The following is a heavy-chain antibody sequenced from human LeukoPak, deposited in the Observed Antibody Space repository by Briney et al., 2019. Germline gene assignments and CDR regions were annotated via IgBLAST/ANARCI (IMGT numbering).Heavy chain of an antibody. Sequence: GGSLRLSCAASGFTFSRYWMHWVRQAPGKGLVWVSRINSDGSSANYADSVQGRFTISRDNAKNTLYLEMNSLRADDTAVYYCARPVTGTYAPLEYRGQGTLVTVSS. CDR3: ARPVTGTYAPLEY. CDR2: INSDGSSA. CDR1: GFTFSRYW. J-gene: IGHJ4*02. V-gene: IGHV3-74*01. D-gene: IGHD1-1*01.